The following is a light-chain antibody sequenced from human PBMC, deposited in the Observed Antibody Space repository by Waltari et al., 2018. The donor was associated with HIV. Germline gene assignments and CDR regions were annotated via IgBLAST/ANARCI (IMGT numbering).Light chain of an antibody. CDR2: WAT. CDR1: QTVLYSSNKKNF. Sequence: DIVMTQSPDSLAVPLGERATITCNSSQTVLYSSNKKNFLSWYQQKPGQPPKLLISWATTRAAGGPDRFSGSGSWTDFTLTVSSLQAEDVAFYYCQQYYSTPYTFGRGTKV. V-gene: IGKV4-1*01. CDR3: QQYYSTPYT. J-gene: IGKJ2*01.